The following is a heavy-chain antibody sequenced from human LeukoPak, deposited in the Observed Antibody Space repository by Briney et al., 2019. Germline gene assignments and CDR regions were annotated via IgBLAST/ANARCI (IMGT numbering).Heavy chain of an antibody. CDR1: GGSFSGYY. Sequence: PSETLSLTCAVYGGSFSGYYWSWIRQPPGKGLEWVGEINHSGSTNYNPSLKSRVTMSVDKSKNQLSLKLSSVTAADTAVYYCARDPTGTTPYYIDLWGPGTLVTVSS. D-gene: IGHD1-1*01. J-gene: IGHJ4*02. CDR3: ARDPTGTTPYYIDL. CDR2: INHSGST. V-gene: IGHV4-34*01.